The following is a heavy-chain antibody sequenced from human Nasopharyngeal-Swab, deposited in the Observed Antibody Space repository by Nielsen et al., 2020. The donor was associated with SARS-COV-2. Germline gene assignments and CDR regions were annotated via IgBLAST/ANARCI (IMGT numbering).Heavy chain of an antibody. Sequence: ESLKISCAASGFPFSSYSMNWVRQAPGKGLEWVSSISSSSSYIYYADSVKGRFTISRDNAKNSLYLQMNSLRAEDTAVYYCARDGVARLFDYWGQGTLVTVSS. CDR3: ARDGVARLFDY. V-gene: IGHV3-21*01. CDR2: ISSSSSYI. CDR1: GFPFSSYS. J-gene: IGHJ4*02. D-gene: IGHD3-10*01.